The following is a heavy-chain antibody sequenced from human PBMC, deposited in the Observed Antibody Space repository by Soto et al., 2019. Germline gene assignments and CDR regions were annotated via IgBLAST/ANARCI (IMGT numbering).Heavy chain of an antibody. J-gene: IGHJ3*02. Sequence: QVQLVQSGAEVKKPGSSVKVSCKASGGTFSSYAISWVRQAPGQGLEWMGGIIPIFGTANYAQKFQGRVTITADESTSTAYMELSSLRSEDTAVYYCARGEYYYDSSGPAPGGAFDIWGQGTMVTVSS. CDR1: GGTFSSYA. V-gene: IGHV1-69*01. D-gene: IGHD3-22*01. CDR3: ARGEYYYDSSGPAPGGAFDI. CDR2: IIPIFGTA.